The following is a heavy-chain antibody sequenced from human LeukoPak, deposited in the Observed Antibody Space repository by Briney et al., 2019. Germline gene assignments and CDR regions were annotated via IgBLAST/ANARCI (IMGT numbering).Heavy chain of an antibody. CDR1: GGSFSGYY. CDR3: ARRRDPYRLGIITTRAMYYFDY. V-gene: IGHV4-59*12. Sequence: SETLSLTCAVYGGSFSGYYWSWIRQPPGKGLEWIGYIYYSGSTNYNPSLKSRVTISVDTSKNQFSLKLSSVTAADTAVYYCARRRDPYRLGIITTRAMYYFDYWGQGTLVTVSS. CDR2: IYYSGST. D-gene: IGHD3-22*01. J-gene: IGHJ4*02.